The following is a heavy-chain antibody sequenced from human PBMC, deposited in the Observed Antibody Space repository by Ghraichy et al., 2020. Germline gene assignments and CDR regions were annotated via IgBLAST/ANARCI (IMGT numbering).Heavy chain of an antibody. V-gene: IGHV4-59*01. CDR2: IYNSGST. D-gene: IGHD3-10*01. CDR3: ARDVFGSGSFPYFGMDV. Sequence: TLSLTCTVSGGSISSYYWSWLRQPPGKGLEWLGYIYNSGSTNYNPSLKSRVTISVDTSKNQFSLKLSSVTAADTAVYYCARDVFGSGSFPYFGMDVWGQGTTVTVSS. CDR1: GGSISSYY. J-gene: IGHJ6*02.